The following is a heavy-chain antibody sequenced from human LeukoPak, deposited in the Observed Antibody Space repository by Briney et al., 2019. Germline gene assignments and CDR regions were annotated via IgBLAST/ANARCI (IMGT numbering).Heavy chain of an antibody. J-gene: IGHJ6*02. CDR1: GYTFTSYG. D-gene: IGHD3-3*01. V-gene: IGHV1-8*02. CDR3: ARLYTGPYYDFWSGYYREDGMDV. CDR2: ISAYNGNT. Sequence: GASVTVSCKASGYTFTSYGISWVRQAPGQGLEWMGWISAYNGNTGYAQKFQGRVTMTRNTSISTAYMELSSLRSEDTAVYYCARLYTGPYYDFWSGYYREDGMDVWGQGTTVTVSS.